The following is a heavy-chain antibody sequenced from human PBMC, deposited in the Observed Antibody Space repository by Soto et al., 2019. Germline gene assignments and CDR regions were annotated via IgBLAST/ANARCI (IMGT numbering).Heavy chain of an antibody. CDR2: IIPIFGTA. D-gene: IGHD4-17*01. Sequence: VASVKVSCKASGGTFSSYAISWVRQAPGQGLEWMGGIIPIFGTANYAQKFQGRVTITADKSTSTAYMELSSLRSEDTAVYYCARGHLSPTVVTSWGQGTLVTVSS. CDR3: ARGHLSPTVVTS. J-gene: IGHJ5*02. CDR1: GGTFSSYA. V-gene: IGHV1-69*06.